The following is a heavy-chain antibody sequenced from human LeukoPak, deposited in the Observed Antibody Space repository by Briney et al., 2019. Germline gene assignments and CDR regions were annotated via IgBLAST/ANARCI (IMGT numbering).Heavy chain of an antibody. J-gene: IGHJ3*02. CDR3: AILPVGGSYPYAFDI. D-gene: IGHD1-26*01. Sequence: GGSLRLSCAASGFTFSSYAMHWVRQAPGKGLEWVAVISYDGSNKYYADSVKGRFTISRDNSKNTLYLQMNSLRAEDTAVYYCAILPVGGSYPYAFDIWGQGTMVTVSS. V-gene: IGHV3-30*04. CDR2: ISYDGSNK. CDR1: GFTFSSYA.